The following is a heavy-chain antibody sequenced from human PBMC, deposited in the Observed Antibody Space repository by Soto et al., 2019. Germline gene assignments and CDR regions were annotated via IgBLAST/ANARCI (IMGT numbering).Heavy chain of an antibody. CDR2: IYATGTT. J-gene: IGHJ5*02. D-gene: IGHD1-1*01. Sequence: PSETLYRTCTVSGASISGFYWSWIRKSAGKGLEWIGRIYATGTTDYKPSLKSRVMMSVDTSKKQFSLKLRSVTAADTAVYYCVRDGTKTLRDWFDPWGQGISVNVSS. CDR1: GASISGFY. CDR3: VRDGTKTLRDWFDP. V-gene: IGHV4-4*07.